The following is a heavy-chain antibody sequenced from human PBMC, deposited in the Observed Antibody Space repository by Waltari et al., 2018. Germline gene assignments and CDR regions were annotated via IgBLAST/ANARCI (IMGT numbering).Heavy chain of an antibody. D-gene: IGHD2-2*01. CDR2: INHSGST. V-gene: IGHV4-34*01. CDR3: ARGGGIVPRSLCWFDP. CDR1: GGSFSGYY. Sequence: QVQLQQWGAGLLKPSETLSLTCAVYGGSFSGYYWSWIRQPPGKGLEWIGEINHSGSTNYNPSRKSRVTISVDTSKNQFSLKLSSVTAADTAVYYCARGGGIVPRSLCWFDPWGQGTLVTVSS. J-gene: IGHJ5*02.